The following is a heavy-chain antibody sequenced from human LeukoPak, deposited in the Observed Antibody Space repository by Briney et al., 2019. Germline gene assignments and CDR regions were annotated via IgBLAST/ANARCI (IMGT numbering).Heavy chain of an antibody. CDR2: IKQDGSEK. D-gene: IGHD1-7*01. CDR3: ARDGLELWNY. CDR1: GFTFSSYW. Sequence: GASLRLSCAASGFTFSSYWMSWAGHAPGKGMEWVANIKQDGSEKYYVDSVKGRFTISRDNAKNSLYLQMNSLRAEDTAVYYCARDGLELWNYWGQGTLVTVSS. J-gene: IGHJ4*02. V-gene: IGHV3-7*01.